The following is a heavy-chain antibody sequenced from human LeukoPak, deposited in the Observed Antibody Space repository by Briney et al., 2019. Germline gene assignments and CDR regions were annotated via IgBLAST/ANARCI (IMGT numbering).Heavy chain of an antibody. Sequence: ASVKVSCKASGYTFTSYDINWVRQATGQGLEWMGWMNPNSGNTGYAQKLQGRVTMTRNTSISTAYMELSSLRSEDTAVYYCARILELAFDYWGQGTLVTVSS. CDR2: MNPNSGNT. CDR3: ARILELAFDY. V-gene: IGHV1-8*01. J-gene: IGHJ4*02. CDR1: GYTFTSYD. D-gene: IGHD6-13*01.